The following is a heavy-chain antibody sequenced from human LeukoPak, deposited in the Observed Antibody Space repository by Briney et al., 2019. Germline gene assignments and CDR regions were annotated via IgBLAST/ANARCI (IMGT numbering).Heavy chain of an antibody. CDR1: GFTFRDYY. J-gene: IGHJ4*02. Sequence: GGSLRLSCAASGFTFRDYYMSWIRQAPGKGLEWVSYITSSGNNVYYTDSVKGRFSISRDNAKNSLYLQMNNLRAEDTAVYYCATFSGKTGTDWGQGTLVTVSS. V-gene: IGHV3-11*01. CDR3: ATFSGKTGTD. D-gene: IGHD1-1*01. CDR2: ITSSGNNV.